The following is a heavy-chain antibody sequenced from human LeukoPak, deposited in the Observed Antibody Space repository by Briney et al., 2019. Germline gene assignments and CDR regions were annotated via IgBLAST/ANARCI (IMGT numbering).Heavy chain of an antibody. V-gene: IGHV3-23*01. Sequence: GGSLRLSCAASGFTFSGSAMSWVRQAPGKGLEWVSAISGNGAATFYADSVKGRFTISRDNSKNTLYLQMNSLRAEDTAVYYCAKVDIAAAVNYWGQGTLVTVSS. CDR3: AKVDIAAAVNY. CDR2: ISGNGAAT. J-gene: IGHJ4*02. D-gene: IGHD6-6*01. CDR1: GFTFSGSA.